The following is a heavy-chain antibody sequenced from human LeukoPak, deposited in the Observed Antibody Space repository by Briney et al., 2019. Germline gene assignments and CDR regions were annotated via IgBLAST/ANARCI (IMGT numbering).Heavy chain of an antibody. CDR1: GGSFDGYY. CDR2: IYYSGST. D-gene: IGHD4-23*01. V-gene: IGHV4-59*01. J-gene: IGHJ4*02. CDR3: ARGRSRWDY. Sequence: SETLSLTCAVFGGSFDGYYWSWIRQPPGRGLEWIGYIYYSGSTNYNPSLKSRVTISVDTSKNQFSLKLSSVTAADTAVYYCARGRSRWDYWGQGTLVTVSS.